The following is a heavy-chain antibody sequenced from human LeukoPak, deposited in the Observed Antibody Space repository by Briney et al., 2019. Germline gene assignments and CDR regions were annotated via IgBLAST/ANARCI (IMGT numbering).Heavy chain of an antibody. Sequence: PGGSLRLSCAASGFTFSSYGMHWVRQAPGKGLAWVAVIWYDGSNKYYADSVKGRFTISRDNSKNTLYLQMNSLRAEDTAVYYCARDRTYYYDSSGDYYFDYWGQGTLVTVSS. J-gene: IGHJ4*02. D-gene: IGHD3-22*01. CDR2: IWYDGSNK. V-gene: IGHV3-33*01. CDR3: ARDRTYYYDSSGDYYFDY. CDR1: GFTFSSYG.